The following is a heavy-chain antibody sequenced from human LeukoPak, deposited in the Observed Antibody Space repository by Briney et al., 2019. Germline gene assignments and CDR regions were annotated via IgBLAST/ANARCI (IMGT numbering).Heavy chain of an antibody. CDR2: IIPIFGTA. V-gene: IGHV1-69*05. CDR1: GGTFSSYA. CDR3: ARSGYDFWSGYYPANY. J-gene: IGHJ4*02. Sequence: SVKVSCKASGGTFSSYAISWVRQAPGQGLEWMGRIIPIFGTANYAQKFQGRVTITTDGSTSTAYMELSSLRSEDTAVYYCARSGYDFWSGYYPANYWGQGTLVTVSS. D-gene: IGHD3-3*01.